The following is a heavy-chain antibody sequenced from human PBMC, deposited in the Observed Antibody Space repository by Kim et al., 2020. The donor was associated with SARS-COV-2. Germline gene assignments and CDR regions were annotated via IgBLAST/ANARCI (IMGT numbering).Heavy chain of an antibody. D-gene: IGHD3-9*01. Sequence: SPPLKCRVTISVGTSKNQFSLKLSSVTAADTAVYYCARRGVHLTGSPIDYWGQGTLVTVSS. CDR3: ARRGVHLTGSPIDY. J-gene: IGHJ4*02. V-gene: IGHV4-39*01.